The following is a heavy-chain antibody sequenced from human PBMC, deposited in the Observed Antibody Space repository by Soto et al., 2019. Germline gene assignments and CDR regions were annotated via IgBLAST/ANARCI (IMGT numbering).Heavy chain of an antibody. CDR2: ISSSSSTI. CDR1: GFVFSTYS. Sequence: EVQLVESGGGLVQPGGSLRLSCAASGFVFSTYSMNWVRQAPGKGLEWVSYISSSSSTIYYADSVQGRFTISRANAKNSLYLQVNSLRDEDTAVYYCARPAGRVDYFDYWGQGTLATVSS. J-gene: IGHJ4*02. V-gene: IGHV3-48*02. CDR3: ARPAGRVDYFDY. D-gene: IGHD2-15*01.